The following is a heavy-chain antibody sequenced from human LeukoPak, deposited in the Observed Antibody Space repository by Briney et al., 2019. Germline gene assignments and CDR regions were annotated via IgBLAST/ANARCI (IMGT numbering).Heavy chain of an antibody. V-gene: IGHV4-39*01. CDR1: GGSVSSTEFY. Sequence: SETLSLTCTVSGGSVSSTEFYWGWIRQPPGKGLQWMGNIYYTGSTYYNPSLNSRVTMSVDTSQNQISLKMTSVTAADTAVYYCARLSKGRYFDYIFDYWGQGTPVTVSS. D-gene: IGHD3-9*01. CDR3: ARLSKGRYFDYIFDY. CDR2: IYYTGST. J-gene: IGHJ4*02.